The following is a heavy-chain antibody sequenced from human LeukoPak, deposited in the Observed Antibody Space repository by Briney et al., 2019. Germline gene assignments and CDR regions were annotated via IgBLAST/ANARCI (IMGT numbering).Heavy chain of an antibody. D-gene: IGHD3-10*01. CDR2: INAGNGNT. J-gene: IGHJ5*02. V-gene: IGHV1-3*01. Sequence: GASVKVSCKASGYTFTSYAMHWVRQAPGQRLEWMGWINAGNGNTKYSQKFQGRVTITRDTSASTAYMELSSLRSEDTAVYYCAREAGSYYASRNWFDPWGQGTLVTVSS. CDR3: AREAGSYYASRNWFDP. CDR1: GYTFTSYA.